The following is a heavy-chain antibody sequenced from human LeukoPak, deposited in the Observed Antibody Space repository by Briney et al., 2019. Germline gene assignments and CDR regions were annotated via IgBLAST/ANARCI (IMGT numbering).Heavy chain of an antibody. CDR3: AREPSLAVAATGWFDP. Sequence: PSETLSLTCTVSGYSISSGFYWGWIRQSPGKGLDWIGSIHYSKMTFYNPSLKSRVTMSLDTSKNRFSLNLSSVTAADTAVYYCAREPSLAVAATGWFDPWGQGTLVTVSS. CDR1: GYSISSGFY. D-gene: IGHD6-19*01. V-gene: IGHV4-38-2*02. CDR2: IHYSKMT. J-gene: IGHJ5*02.